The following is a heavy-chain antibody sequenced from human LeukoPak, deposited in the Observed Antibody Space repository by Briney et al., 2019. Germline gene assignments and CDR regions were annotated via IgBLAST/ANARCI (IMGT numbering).Heavy chain of an antibody. J-gene: IGHJ6*02. CDR2: IIPIFGTA. Sequence: SVKVSCKASGGTFSSYAISWVRQAPGQGPEWMGGIIPIFGTANYAQKFQGRVTITADESTSTAYMELSSLRSEDTAVYYCARDLGRIVVVPAATHYYYYGMDVWGQGTTVTVSS. CDR1: GGTFSSYA. CDR3: ARDLGRIVVVPAATHYYYYGMDV. D-gene: IGHD2-2*01. V-gene: IGHV1-69*13.